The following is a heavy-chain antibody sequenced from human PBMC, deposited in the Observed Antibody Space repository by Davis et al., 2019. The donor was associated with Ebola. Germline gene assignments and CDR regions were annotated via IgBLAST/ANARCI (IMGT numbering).Heavy chain of an antibody. CDR3: TKRVGSRSGFEN. J-gene: IGHJ4*02. CDR2: MNPNSGNT. CDR1: GDTFGEYG. V-gene: IGHV1-8*01. D-gene: IGHD1-26*01. Sequence: ASVKVSCKTSGDTFGEYGYNWVRQATGQGLEWMGWMNPNSGNTGFAQKFQGRITMTRNLSMNTAYMELSSLRSDDTAVYYCTKRVGSRSGFENWGQGSLVTVSS.